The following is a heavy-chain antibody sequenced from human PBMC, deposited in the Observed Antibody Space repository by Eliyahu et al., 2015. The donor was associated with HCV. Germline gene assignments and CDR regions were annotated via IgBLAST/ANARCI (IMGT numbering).Heavy chain of an antibody. D-gene: IGHD6-19*01. J-gene: IGHJ4*02. CDR1: GFTFSSYW. Sequence: EVQLVESGGGLVQPGGSLRLSCAASGFTFSSYWMXWVRQAPGKGLEWVANIKQDGSEKYYVDSVKGRFTISRDNAKNSLYLQMNSLRAEDTAVYYCARLLGIAVAGPWDWGQGTLVTVSS. CDR2: IKQDGSEK. V-gene: IGHV3-7*03. CDR3: ARLLGIAVAGPWD.